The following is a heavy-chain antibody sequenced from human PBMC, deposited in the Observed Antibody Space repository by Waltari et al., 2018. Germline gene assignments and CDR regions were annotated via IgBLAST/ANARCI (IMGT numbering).Heavy chain of an antibody. CDR1: GFTFSSSG. Sequence: QVQLVESGGGVVQPGRSLRLSCAASGFTFSSSGLHWVRQAPGKGLEWVAVIWYDGSNKYYADSVKGRFTISRDNSKNTLYLQMNSLRAEDTAMYYCAKAYYDFWSGYYTLFDYWGQGTLVTVSS. CDR3: AKAYYDFWSGYYTLFDY. CDR2: IWYDGSNK. J-gene: IGHJ4*02. D-gene: IGHD3-3*01. V-gene: IGHV3-30*18.